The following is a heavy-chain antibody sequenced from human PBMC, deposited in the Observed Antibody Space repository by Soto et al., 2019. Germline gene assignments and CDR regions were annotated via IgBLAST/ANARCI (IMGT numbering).Heavy chain of an antibody. CDR1: EFTFSSYG. Sequence: QVQLVESGGGEVQHGRSLRLSCAASEFTFSSYGIHWVRQAPGKGLEWVAVISYDGSKKNYLDSVKGRFTISRDNSKNXXYLEMNSLRAEDTAVYYCAKDTFYHDSSGYYVFDYWGQGTLVTVSS. D-gene: IGHD3-22*01. V-gene: IGHV3-30*18. CDR2: ISYDGSKK. J-gene: IGHJ4*02. CDR3: AKDTFYHDSSGYYVFDY.